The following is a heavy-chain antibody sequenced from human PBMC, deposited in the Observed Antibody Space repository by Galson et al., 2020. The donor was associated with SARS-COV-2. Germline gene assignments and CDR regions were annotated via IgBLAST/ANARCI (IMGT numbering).Heavy chain of an antibody. CDR3: AKEGIVGAGDIGLCLGY. V-gene: IGHV3-30*18. CDR1: GLTFSSYG. D-gene: IGHD1-26*01. Sequence: GGSLRLSCAASGLTFSSYGMHWVRQAPGKGLEWVAVISYDGSNKYYADSVKGRFTISRDNSKNTLYLQMNSLRAEDTAVYYCAKEGIVGAGDIGLCLGYWGQGTLVTVSA. CDR2: ISYDGSNK. J-gene: IGHJ4*02.